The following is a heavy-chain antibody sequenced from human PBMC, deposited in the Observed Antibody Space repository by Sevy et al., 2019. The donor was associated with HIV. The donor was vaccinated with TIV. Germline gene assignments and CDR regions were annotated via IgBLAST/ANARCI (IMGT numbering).Heavy chain of an antibody. D-gene: IGHD5-12*01. CDR2: IWYDGSYK. CDR3: ARDYDLASYLDY. V-gene: IGHV3-33*01. Sequence: EGSLRLSCAASGFTFSSYGMHWVRQAPGKGLEWVAVIWYDGSYKYYADSVKGRFTISRDNSKNTLYLQMNSLRAEDTSMYYCARDYDLASYLDYWGQGTLVTVSS. CDR1: GFTFSSYG. J-gene: IGHJ4*02.